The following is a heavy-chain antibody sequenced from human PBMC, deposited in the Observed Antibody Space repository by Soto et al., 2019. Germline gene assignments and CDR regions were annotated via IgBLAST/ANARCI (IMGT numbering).Heavy chain of an antibody. Sequence: PGGSLRLSCAASGFSVSSTYMNWVRQARGKGLECVSVIYSGGSASYADSVKGRSTISRDDSKNTVYLQMTNMRADDTGVYFCARGEEWGWRHYFDLWGQGTLVTVSS. CDR3: ARGEEWGWRHYFDL. J-gene: IGHJ4*02. CDR1: GFSVSSTY. CDR2: IYSGGSA. V-gene: IGHV3-53*01. D-gene: IGHD3-3*01.